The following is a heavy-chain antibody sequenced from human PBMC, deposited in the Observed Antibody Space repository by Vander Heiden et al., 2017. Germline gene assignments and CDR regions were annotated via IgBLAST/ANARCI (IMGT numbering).Heavy chain of an antibody. V-gene: IGHV1-2*02. CDR2: INPNSGGT. Sequence: QVQLVQSGAEVKKPGASVKVSCKASGYTFTGYYMHWVRQAPGQGLEWMGWINPNSGGTNYAQKFQGRVTMTRDTSISTAYMELSRLRSDDTAVYYCARDLGGGVGATYFDYWGQGTLVTVSS. D-gene: IGHD1-26*01. J-gene: IGHJ4*02. CDR3: ARDLGGGVGATYFDY. CDR1: GYTFTGYY.